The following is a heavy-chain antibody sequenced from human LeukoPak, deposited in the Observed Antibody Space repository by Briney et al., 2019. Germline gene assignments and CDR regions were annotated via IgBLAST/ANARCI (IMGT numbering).Heavy chain of an antibody. CDR2: IYHSGST. D-gene: IGHD6-13*01. CDR1: GYSISSGYY. V-gene: IGHV4-38-2*02. CDR3: ARVPIAAAPMDV. Sequence: PSETLSLTCTVSGYSISSGYYWGWIRQPPGKWLEWIGSIYHSGSTYYNPSLKSRVTISVDTSKNQFSLKLSSVTAADTAVYYCARVPIAAAPMDVWGKGTTVTVSS. J-gene: IGHJ6*04.